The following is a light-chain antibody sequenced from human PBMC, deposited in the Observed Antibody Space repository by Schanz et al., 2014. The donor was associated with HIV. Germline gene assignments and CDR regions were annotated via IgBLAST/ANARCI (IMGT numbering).Light chain of an antibody. Sequence: DIQMTQSPSSLSASVGDRVTITCRASQNIGGHLNWYQQKPGRAPNALIYGASTLRDGVPSRVSGSGSGTHFTLTSNGLQPEGFAAYCCQQSFTSCTCGQGTQV. CDR2: GAS. V-gene: IGKV1-39*01. J-gene: IGKJ1*01. CDR1: QNIGGH. CDR3: QQSFTSCT.